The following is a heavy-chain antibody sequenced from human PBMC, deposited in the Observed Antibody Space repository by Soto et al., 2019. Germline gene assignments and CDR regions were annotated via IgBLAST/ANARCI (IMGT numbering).Heavy chain of an antibody. CDR3: AGDLRYFEWPPPRPPRDDAFDI. CDR2: IYYSGST. CDR1: GGSISSGGYY. V-gene: IGHV4-31*01. D-gene: IGHD3-9*01. Sequence: QVQLQESGPGLVKPSQTLSLTCTVSGGSISSGGYYWSWIRQHPGKGLEWIGYIYYSGSTYYNPSLKSQVPISVDTSKKQFSLQLRSVTAADTAVYYCAGDLRYFEWPPPRPPRDDAFDIWGQGTMVTVSS. J-gene: IGHJ3*02.